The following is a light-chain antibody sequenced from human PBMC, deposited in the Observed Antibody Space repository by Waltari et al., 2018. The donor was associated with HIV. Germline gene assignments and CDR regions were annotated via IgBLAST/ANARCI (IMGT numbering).Light chain of an antibody. J-gene: IGLJ2*01. Sequence: QSALTQPASVSGSPGQSITISCTGTSSDIGGYNYVSWYQQYPGKAPKRMIYDVNKRPSGVSNRFSGSKSGNTASLTISGLQAEDEAYYYCSSYTTTYYVVFGGGTKVFVV. CDR3: SSYTTTYYVV. CDR1: SSDIGGYNY. CDR2: DVN. V-gene: IGLV2-14*01.